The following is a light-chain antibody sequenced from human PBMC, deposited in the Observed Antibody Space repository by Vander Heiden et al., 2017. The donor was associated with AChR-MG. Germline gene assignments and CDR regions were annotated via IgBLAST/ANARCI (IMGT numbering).Light chain of an antibody. Sequence: NQMHSSSSSLSVSVGDRITITCQASQDMSNNLNWYQQRPGKVPKLFIWDASTLDVGVPSRFSGSGSGTNFTLIINTLQPEDFGTYYCQQYNDPITLGQGTRLDIK. CDR1: QDMSNN. CDR2: DAS. J-gene: IGKJ5*01. CDR3: QQYNDPIT. V-gene: IGKV1-33*01.